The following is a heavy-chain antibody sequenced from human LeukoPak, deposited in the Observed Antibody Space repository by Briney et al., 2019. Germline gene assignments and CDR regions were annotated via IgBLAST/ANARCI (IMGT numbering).Heavy chain of an antibody. D-gene: IGHD3-10*01. CDR1: GFTFSSYW. V-gene: IGHV3-74*01. CDR3: AKDLHYGSADY. J-gene: IGHJ4*02. Sequence: GGSLRLSCAASGFTFSSYWMSWVRHDPGKGLVWVSFINPDGSTTNYADSVKGRFTISRDNAKNALYLQMNSLRAEDTAVYYCAKDLHYGSADYWGQGTLVTVSS. CDR2: INPDGSTT.